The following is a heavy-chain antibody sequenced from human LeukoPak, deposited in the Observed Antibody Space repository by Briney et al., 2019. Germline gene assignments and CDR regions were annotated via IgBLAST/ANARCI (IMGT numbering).Heavy chain of an antibody. V-gene: IGHV3-33*01. CDR2: IWFDGSNK. D-gene: IGHD3-22*01. CDR1: GFTFSSYA. J-gene: IGHJ4*02. CDR3: ARGLFNYDNSGLNY. Sequence: GRALRLSCAAPGFTFSSYAMYWVRPAPGKGREWVTNIWFDGSNKYYADSVKGGFTISRDNSKNTLYLQMNSLRAEDTAVYYCARGLFNYDNSGLNYWGQGTLVTVSS.